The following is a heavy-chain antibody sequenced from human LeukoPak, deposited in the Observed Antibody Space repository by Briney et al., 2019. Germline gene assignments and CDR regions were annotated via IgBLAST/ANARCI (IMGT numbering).Heavy chain of an antibody. Sequence: VGSLRLSCAASGFPFSSYAMGWVRQAPGKGLEWVSGICGRCGRTYYADSANGRFTISRDKSENTLYLQMNSLRAEDTAVYYCAKRGEGTAYYFDYWGQGTLVTVSS. CDR3: AKRGEGTAYYFDY. J-gene: IGHJ4*02. V-gene: IGHV3-23*01. CDR2: ICGRCGRT. D-gene: IGHD2-21*01. CDR1: GFPFSSYA.